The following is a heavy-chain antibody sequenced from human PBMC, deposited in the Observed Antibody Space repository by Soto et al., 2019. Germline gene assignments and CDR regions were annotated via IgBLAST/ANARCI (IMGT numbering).Heavy chain of an antibody. CDR1: GFTFSNHW. Sequence: LRLSCVASGFTFSNHWISWVRQAPGKGLEWVANIKEDGSEKYYMDSVKGRFIISRDNAKNSLYLQMNSLRAEDTAVYYCARDGDASGWYHYGMDVWGQGTMVTVSS. CDR2: IKEDGSEK. J-gene: IGHJ6*02. V-gene: IGHV3-7*01. D-gene: IGHD6-19*01. CDR3: ARDGDASGWYHYGMDV.